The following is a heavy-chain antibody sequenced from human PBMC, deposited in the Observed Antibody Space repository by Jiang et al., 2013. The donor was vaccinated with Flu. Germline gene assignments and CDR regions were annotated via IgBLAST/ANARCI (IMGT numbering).Heavy chain of an antibody. D-gene: IGHD3-22*01. Sequence: GLVKPSETLSLTCAVSGGSISGDSWSWIRQPPGKGLEYIGLISYSGNTNYNPSLKSRVTILVDTSKNQFSLKLSSVTAADTAVYYCARQNGYSDSSGYRVWFDPWGQGTLVTVSS. CDR2: ISYSGNT. CDR3: ARQNGYSDSSGYRVWFDP. J-gene: IGHJ5*02. V-gene: IGHV4-59*08. CDR1: GGSISGDS.